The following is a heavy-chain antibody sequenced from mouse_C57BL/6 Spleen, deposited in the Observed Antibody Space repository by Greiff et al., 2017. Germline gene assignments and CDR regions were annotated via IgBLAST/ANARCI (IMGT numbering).Heavy chain of an antibody. V-gene: IGHV6-3*01. CDR2: IRLKSDNYAT. D-gene: IGHD1-2*01. J-gene: IGHJ2*01. Sequence: EVMLVESGGGLVQPGGSMKLSCVASGFTFSNYWMNWVRQSPEKGLEWVAQIRLKSDNYATHYAESVKGRFTISRDDSKSSVYLQMNNLRAEDTGIYYCTGGYNSYFDYWGQGTTLTVSS. CDR1: GFTFSNYW. CDR3: TGGYNSYFDY.